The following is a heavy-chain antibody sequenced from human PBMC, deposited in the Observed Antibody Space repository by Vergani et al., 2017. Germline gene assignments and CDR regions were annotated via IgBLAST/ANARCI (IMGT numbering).Heavy chain of an antibody. V-gene: IGHV2-70*15. Sequence: QVTLRESGPALVKHTQTFTLTCTFSGFSLSTSGMCVSWIRQTPGKALEWLARIDWVDDKYYSTSLKTRLTISKDTSKNQVVLTMTNMDPVDTATYYCARTGYSYSKAFDYWGQGTLVTVSS. CDR2: IDWVDDK. J-gene: IGHJ4*02. CDR3: ARTGYSYSKAFDY. D-gene: IGHD5-18*01. CDR1: GFSLSTSGMC.